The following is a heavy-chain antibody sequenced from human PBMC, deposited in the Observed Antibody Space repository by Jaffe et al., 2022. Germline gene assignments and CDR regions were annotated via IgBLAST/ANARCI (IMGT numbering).Heavy chain of an antibody. CDR2: IIPIFGTA. D-gene: IGHD6-19*01. Sequence: QVQLVQSGAEVKKPGSSVKVSCKASGGTFSSYAISWVRQAPGQGLEWMGGIIPIFGTANYAQKFQGRVTITADESTSTAYMELSSLRSEDTAVYYCARNIAVAANAEVWYFDLWGRGTLVTVSS. J-gene: IGHJ2*01. CDR3: ARNIAVAANAEVWYFDL. V-gene: IGHV1-69*01. CDR1: GGTFSSYA.